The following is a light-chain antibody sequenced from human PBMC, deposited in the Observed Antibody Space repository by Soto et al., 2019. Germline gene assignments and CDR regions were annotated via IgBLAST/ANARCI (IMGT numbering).Light chain of an antibody. J-gene: IGLJ1*01. CDR2: GNS. V-gene: IGLV1-40*01. CDR3: QSYDSSRSASV. Sequence: QSSLTQPPSVSGAPGQRVTISCTGSSSNIGAGYDVHWYQQLPGTAPKLLIYGNSNRPSGVPDRFSGSKSGTSASLAITGLQAEDEADYYCQSYDSSRSASVFGTGTKVTAL. CDR1: SSNIGAGYD.